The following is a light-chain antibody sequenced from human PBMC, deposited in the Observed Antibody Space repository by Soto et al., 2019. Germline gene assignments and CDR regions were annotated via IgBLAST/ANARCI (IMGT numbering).Light chain of an antibody. CDR2: GAS. J-gene: IGKJ2*01. CDR1: QSVTSNY. CDR3: QQYGSSPPDT. Sequence: EIVLTQTPGTQSLSPGERATLSCRASQSVTSNYLAWYQQKPGQAPRLLIYGASTRATGIPDRFSGSGSGTDFTLTISRLEPEDSAVYYCQQYGSSPPDTFGQGTKLEIK. V-gene: IGKV3-20*01.